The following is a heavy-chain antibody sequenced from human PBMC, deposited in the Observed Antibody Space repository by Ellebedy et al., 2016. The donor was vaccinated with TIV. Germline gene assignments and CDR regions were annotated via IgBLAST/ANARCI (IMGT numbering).Heavy chain of an antibody. CDR2: INPSGGKT. J-gene: IGHJ4*02. Sequence: AASVKVSCKASGYTFTSYYLHWVRQAPGQGLEWMGKINPSGGKTTYAQKLQSRVTMTRDTSTSVVYVELTSLRSEDTAVYYCARSSFGSGYYGSLDYWGQGTLVTVSS. CDR3: ARSSFGSGYYGSLDY. D-gene: IGHD3-3*01. V-gene: IGHV1-46*04. CDR1: GYTFTSYY.